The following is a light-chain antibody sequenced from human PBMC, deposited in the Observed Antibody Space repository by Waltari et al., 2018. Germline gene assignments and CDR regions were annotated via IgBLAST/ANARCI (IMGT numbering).Light chain of an antibody. CDR1: QGISSY. CDR3: QQRHSYPIT. CDR2: TAS. V-gene: IGKV1-9*01. J-gene: IGKJ5*01. Sequence: IQLTQSPSSLSASIGDRVTITCRASQGISSYLAWYHQKQGKAPKLLIHTASTLQSGVPSRFSGSGSGTDFTRTISSLQPEDFATYYCQQRHSYPITFGQGTRLEIK.